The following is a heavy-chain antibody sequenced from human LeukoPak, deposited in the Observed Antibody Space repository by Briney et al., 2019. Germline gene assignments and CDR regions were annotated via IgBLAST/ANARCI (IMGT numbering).Heavy chain of an antibody. CDR2: IYYSGST. CDR1: GGSISSYY. V-gene: IGHV4-59*12. Sequence: SETLSLTCTVSGGSISSYYWSWIRQPPGKGLEWIGYIYYSGSTNYNPSLKSRVTISVDTSKNQFSLKLSSVTAADTAVYYCARGRTPLTRYCSGGSCYALFDYWGQGTLVTVSS. D-gene: IGHD2-15*01. J-gene: IGHJ4*02. CDR3: ARGRTPLTRYCSGGSCYALFDY.